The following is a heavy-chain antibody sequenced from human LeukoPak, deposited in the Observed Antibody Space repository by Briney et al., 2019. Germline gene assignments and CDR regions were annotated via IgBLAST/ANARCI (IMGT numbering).Heavy chain of an antibody. V-gene: IGHV4-34*01. CDR1: GGSFSGYY. J-gene: IGHJ6*02. Sequence: SETLSLTCAVYGGSFSGYYWSWIRQPPGKGLEWIGEINHRGSTNYNPSLKSRVTISVDTSKNQFSLKLSSVTAADTAVYYCASSRDYYYGMDVWGQGTTVTVSS. CDR2: INHRGST. CDR3: ASSRDYYYGMDV.